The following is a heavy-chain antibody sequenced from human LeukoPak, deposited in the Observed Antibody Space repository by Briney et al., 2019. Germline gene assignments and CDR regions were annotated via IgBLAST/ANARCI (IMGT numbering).Heavy chain of an antibody. J-gene: IGHJ4*02. CDR1: GFIFDDYA. V-gene: IGHV3-43D*04. CDR2: ISWDGGST. D-gene: IGHD3-22*01. CDR3: AKAGSGYSVYYFDY. Sequence: GGSLRLSCAASGFIFDDYAMHWVRQAPGKGLEWVSLISWDGGSTYYADSVKGRFTISRDNSKNSLYLQMNSLRAEDTALYYCAKAGSGYSVYYFDYWGQGTLVTVSS.